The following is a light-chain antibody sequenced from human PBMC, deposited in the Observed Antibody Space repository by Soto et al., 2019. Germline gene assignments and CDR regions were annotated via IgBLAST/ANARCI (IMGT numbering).Light chain of an antibody. J-gene: IGLJ1*01. Sequence: QSALTQPPSVSGSPGQSVTISCTATTTDIDNYDNVSWYQQAPGTAPTLIIYAVNNRPSWAPDRFSGSTSGNTASLTTSGLQAEDEADDYCTSYSSASCYVFGRGTKVTV. CDR2: AVN. CDR3: TSYSSASCYV. V-gene: IGLV2-18*03. CDR1: TTDIDNYDN.